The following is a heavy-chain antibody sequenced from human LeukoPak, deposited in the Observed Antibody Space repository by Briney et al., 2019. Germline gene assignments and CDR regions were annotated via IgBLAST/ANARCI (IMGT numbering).Heavy chain of an antibody. CDR1: GFSLSRDW. CDR3: ALVGKDFYYMDV. CDR2: IKPDGRDK. D-gene: IGHD2-2*01. V-gene: IGHV3-7*01. J-gene: IGHJ6*03. Sequence: GGSLRLSCVGSGFSLSRDWMSWVRQAPGKGLEWVANIKPDGRDKYYVDSVKGRFTISRDNAKNSLFLQMNSPRVEDTAMYYCALVGKDFYYMDVWGKGTMVTVSS.